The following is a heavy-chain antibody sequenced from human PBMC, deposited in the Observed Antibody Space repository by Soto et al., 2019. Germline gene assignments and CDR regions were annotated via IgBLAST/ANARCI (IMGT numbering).Heavy chain of an antibody. Sequence: QVQLVQSGAEVKKPGSSVKVSCKASGGTFSSYAISWVRQAPGQGLEWMGGIIPIFGTAHYAQKFQGRVTITADESTSTAYLELSSLRSDDTAVYYCARVGGTYCSSTSCYTSNWFDPWGQGTLVTVSS. CDR3: ARVGGTYCSSTSCYTSNWFDP. J-gene: IGHJ5*02. V-gene: IGHV1-69*01. D-gene: IGHD2-2*02. CDR1: GGTFSSYA. CDR2: IIPIFGTA.